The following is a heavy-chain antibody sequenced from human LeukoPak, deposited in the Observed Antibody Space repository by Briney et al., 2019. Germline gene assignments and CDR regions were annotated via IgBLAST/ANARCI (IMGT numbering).Heavy chain of an antibody. Sequence: SETLSLTCTVSYYSISSGYCWGWIRQPPGKGLEWIGSIYHSGSTDYNPSLQSRVTISVDTSKNQLLLKLRSVTAADTAVYYCASGPAGLLDYWGQGTLVTVSS. CDR2: IYHSGST. CDR1: YYSISSGYC. V-gene: IGHV4-38-2*02. CDR3: ASGPAGLLDY. J-gene: IGHJ4*02. D-gene: IGHD2-2*01.